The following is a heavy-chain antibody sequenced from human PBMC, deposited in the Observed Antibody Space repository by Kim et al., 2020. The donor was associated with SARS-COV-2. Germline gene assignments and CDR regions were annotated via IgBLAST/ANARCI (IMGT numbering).Heavy chain of an antibody. D-gene: IGHD3-16*01. Sequence: GRFTIATENAKNTLYLQMNSLRAEETAVYYCAKESGEYYDYVWGTNYFDYWGQGTLVTVSS. V-gene: IGHV3-33*06. CDR3: AKESGEYYDYVWGTNYFDY. J-gene: IGHJ4*02.